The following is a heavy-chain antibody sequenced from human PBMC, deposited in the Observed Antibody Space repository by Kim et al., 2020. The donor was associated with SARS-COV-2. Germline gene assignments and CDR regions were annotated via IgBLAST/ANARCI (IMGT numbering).Heavy chain of an antibody. CDR1: GYTFTSYG. Sequence: ASVKVSCKASGYTFTSYGISWVRQAPGQGLEWMGWISAYNGNTNYAQKLQGRVTMTTDTSTSTAYMELRSLRSDDTAVYYCARAGTTRIFGVAINSYMDVWGKGTTVTVSS. CDR2: ISAYNGNT. D-gene: IGHD3-3*02. CDR3: ARAGTTRIFGVAINSYMDV. V-gene: IGHV1-18*01. J-gene: IGHJ6*03.